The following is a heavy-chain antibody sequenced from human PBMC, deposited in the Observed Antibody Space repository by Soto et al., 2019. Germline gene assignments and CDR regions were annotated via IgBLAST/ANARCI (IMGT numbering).Heavy chain of an antibody. Sequence: EVKLVESGGGLVQPGGSLRLSCAASGFSFSDYYMDWVRQVPGKGLEWVGRSRNKANSYNPEYAPSVKDRFSISRDNSQYSMYLQMNSLKTEDRAVHYCARDTGGSYDYWGQGALVTVAS. D-gene: IGHD3-16*01. J-gene: IGHJ4*02. CDR3: ARDTGGSYDY. CDR1: GFSFSDYY. CDR2: SRNKANSYNP. V-gene: IGHV3-72*01.